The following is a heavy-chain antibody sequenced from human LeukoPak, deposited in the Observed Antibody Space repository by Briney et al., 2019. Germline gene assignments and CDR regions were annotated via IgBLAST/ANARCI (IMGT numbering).Heavy chain of an antibody. D-gene: IGHD6-19*01. J-gene: IGHJ4*02. CDR2: INTDGTVT. CDR3: ATKQWLAPPPDS. V-gene: IGHV3-74*01. CDR1: GFTFSKYW. Sequence: GGSLTLSCAASGFTFSKYWMLWLRQAPGKGLESVSRINTDGTVTTSADAVKGRFTVSRKNTANTMFLQMNSVRDEDTAVYYCATKQWLAPPPDSWGQGAPVTVSS.